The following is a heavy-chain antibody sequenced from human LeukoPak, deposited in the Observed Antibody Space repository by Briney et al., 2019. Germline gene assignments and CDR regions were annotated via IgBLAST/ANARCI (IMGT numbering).Heavy chain of an antibody. CDR1: GFTFSRFT. Sequence: GGSLTLSCAASGFTFSRFTMNWVRQAPGKGLEWVSSITSTSSYIYYADSVKGRFTISRDNAKKSLYLQMNSLRAEDTAGYYCARALFVEDYDVDHWGPGTLVTVSS. D-gene: IGHD4-17*01. CDR2: ITSTSSYI. V-gene: IGHV3-21*01. J-gene: IGHJ4*02. CDR3: ARALFVEDYDVDH.